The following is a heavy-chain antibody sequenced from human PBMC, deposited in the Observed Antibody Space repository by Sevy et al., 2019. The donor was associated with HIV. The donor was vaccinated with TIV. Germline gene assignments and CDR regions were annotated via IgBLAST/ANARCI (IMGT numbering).Heavy chain of an antibody. CDR1: GGSINNYY. CDR2: INYSGRT. V-gene: IGHV4-59*01. Sequence: SETLSLTCSVSGGSINNYYWSWIRQPPGKGLERIGYINYSGRTDYNPSLKSRVTISLDTSKNHFSLKLSSVTAADTAVYYCARDQVGDTHDSFDIWGQGTMVTVSS. D-gene: IGHD3-16*01. CDR3: ARDQVGDTHDSFDI. J-gene: IGHJ3*02.